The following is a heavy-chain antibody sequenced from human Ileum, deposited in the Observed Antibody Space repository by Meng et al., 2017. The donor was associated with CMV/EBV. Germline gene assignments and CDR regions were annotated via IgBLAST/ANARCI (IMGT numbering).Heavy chain of an antibody. CDR2: IDGAGRRT. CDR3: TRVIEDGTYGKFDQ. J-gene: IGHJ4*02. D-gene: IGHD1-26*01. Sequence: GESLKISCVGSEFSLSNYWMHWVRQAPGKGLVWVARIDGAGRRTSFADFVEGRFTISRDNARNTLYLQLNSLRAEDTAVYYCTRVIEDGTYGKFDQWGQGTLVTVSS. CDR1: EFSLSNYW. V-gene: IGHV3-74*01.